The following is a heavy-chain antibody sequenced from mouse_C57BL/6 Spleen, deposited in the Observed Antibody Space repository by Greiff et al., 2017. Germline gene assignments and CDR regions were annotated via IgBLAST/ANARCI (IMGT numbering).Heavy chain of an antibody. CDR1: GFTFSSYA. CDR3: ARDQDYYCDY. J-gene: IGHJ2*01. CDR2: ISDGGSYT. Sequence: EVQVVESGGGLVKPGGSLTLSCAASGFTFSSYAMSWVRQTPEKRLEWVATISDGGSYTYYPDNVKGRFTISRDNAKNNLYLQMSHLKSEDTAMYYCARDQDYYCDYWGQGTTLTVSS. V-gene: IGHV5-4*01. D-gene: IGHD3-2*02.